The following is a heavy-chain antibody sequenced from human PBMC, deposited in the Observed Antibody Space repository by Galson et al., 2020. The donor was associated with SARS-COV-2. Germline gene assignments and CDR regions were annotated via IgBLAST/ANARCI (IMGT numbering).Heavy chain of an antibody. CDR1: AFTFSSYA. CDR3: GKGGYSTNWSPIDS. Sequence: GGSLRLSCAASAFTFSSYAMNWVRQAPGKGLEWVSTISGNGGSTYYADSVKGRFTMSRDNSKNTLYLQMTSLRAEDSAEYFCGKGGYSTNWSPIDSWGKGTLVAVSS. D-gene: IGHD6-13*01. J-gene: IGHJ4*02. CDR2: ISGNGGST. V-gene: IGHV3-23*01.